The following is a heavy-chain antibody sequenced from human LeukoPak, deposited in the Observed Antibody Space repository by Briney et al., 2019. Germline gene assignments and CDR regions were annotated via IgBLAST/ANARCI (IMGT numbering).Heavy chain of an antibody. CDR1: GYSFTTYW. CDR2: IYPGDSDT. D-gene: IGHD3-22*01. CDR3: ARLLNYDDLDY. V-gene: IGHV5-51*01. J-gene: IGHJ4*02. Sequence: GESLKISCKGSGYSFTTYWIGWVRQMPGKGLEWMGTIYPGDSDTRYSPSFQGQVTISADKSISTAYLQWSSLKASDTAMYYCARLLNYDDLDYWGQGTLVTVSP.